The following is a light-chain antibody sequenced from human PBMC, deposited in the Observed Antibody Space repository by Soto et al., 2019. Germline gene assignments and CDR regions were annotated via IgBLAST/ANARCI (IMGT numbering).Light chain of an antibody. CDR2: DAS. J-gene: IGKJ1*01. CDR3: QQYNSYSS. CDR1: QSISSW. V-gene: IGKV1-5*01. Sequence: DIQMTQSPSTLSASVGDRVTITCRASQSISSWLAWYQQKPGKAPKLLIYDASSLESGVPSRFSGIGSGTEFTLAISSLQPDDFATYYCQQYNSYSSFGQGTKV.